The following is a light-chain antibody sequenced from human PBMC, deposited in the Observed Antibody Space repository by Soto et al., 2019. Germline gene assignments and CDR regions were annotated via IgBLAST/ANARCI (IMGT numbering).Light chain of an antibody. J-gene: IGLJ7*01. CDR1: SSNIGAGYD. V-gene: IGLV1-40*01. CDR3: QSYDSSLSAL. Sequence: QSVLTQPPSVSGAPGQRVTISCTGSSSNIGAGYDVYWYQQLPGTSPKLLIHGNSNRPSGVPDRFSGSKSGTSASLAITGLQAEDEAEYYCQSYDSSLSALFGGGTQLTVL. CDR2: GNS.